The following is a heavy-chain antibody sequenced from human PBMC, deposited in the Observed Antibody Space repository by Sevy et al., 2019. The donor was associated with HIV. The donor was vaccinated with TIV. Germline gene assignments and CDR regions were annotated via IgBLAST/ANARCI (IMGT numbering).Heavy chain of an antibody. CDR2: IRGSGGST. D-gene: IGHD3-22*01. CDR1: GFTVSSYA. Sequence: GGSLRLSCAASGFTVSSYAMSWVRQAPGKGLEWVSTIRGSGGSTYYADSVKGRFTISRDNSKNTLYFQMNSLRAEDTAVYYCHGDYDSSQLASYYYYGMDVWGQGTTVTVSS. J-gene: IGHJ6*02. V-gene: IGHV3-23*01. CDR3: HGDYDSSQLASYYYYGMDV.